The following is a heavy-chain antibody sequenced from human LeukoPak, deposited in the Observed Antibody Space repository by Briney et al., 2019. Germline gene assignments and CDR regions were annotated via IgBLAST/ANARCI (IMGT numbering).Heavy chain of an antibody. Sequence: GGSLRLSCAASGFDLTTYAMTWVRQAPAKGLEWVSSIRIGGGGTYYADFVKGRFTISRDNSENTLHLQMNNLRVEDTARYFCARCMVLSQGWCNWFDPWGQGTLVTVSS. V-gene: IGHV3-23*01. CDR1: GFDLTTYA. J-gene: IGHJ5*02. CDR3: ARCMVLSQGWCNWFDP. D-gene: IGHD6-13*01. CDR2: IRIGGGGT.